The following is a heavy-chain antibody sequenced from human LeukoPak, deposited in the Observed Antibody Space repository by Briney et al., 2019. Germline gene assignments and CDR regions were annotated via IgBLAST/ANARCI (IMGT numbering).Heavy chain of an antibody. J-gene: IGHJ4*02. V-gene: IGHV3-7*04. CDR1: GFTFSSYW. Sequence: PGGSMRLSCGTSGFTFSSYWMSWVRQAPGKGLEWVANIKQDGSEKYYVDSVKGRFTISRDNAKNSLYLQMNSLRAEDTAVYYCARVVAAPGANYFDYWGQGTLVTVSS. D-gene: IGHD6-13*01. CDR3: ARVVAAPGANYFDY. CDR2: IKQDGSEK.